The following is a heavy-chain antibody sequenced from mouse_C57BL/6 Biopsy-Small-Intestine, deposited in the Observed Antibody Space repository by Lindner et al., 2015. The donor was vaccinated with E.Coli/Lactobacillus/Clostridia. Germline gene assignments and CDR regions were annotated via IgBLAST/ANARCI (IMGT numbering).Heavy chain of an antibody. Sequence: VQLQEVWGGLVKPGGSLKLSCAASGFTFSDHGMHWVRQAPEKGLEWVAYISSGSNTIYYADTVKGQLTISRDNAKNALFLQMTSLRSEDTAMYYCARDYYSIYNYVLDFWGQGTSVTVSS. CDR1: GFTFSDHG. CDR3: ARDYYSIYNYVLDF. V-gene: IGHV5-17*01. J-gene: IGHJ4*01. D-gene: IGHD2-5*01. CDR2: ISSGSNTI.